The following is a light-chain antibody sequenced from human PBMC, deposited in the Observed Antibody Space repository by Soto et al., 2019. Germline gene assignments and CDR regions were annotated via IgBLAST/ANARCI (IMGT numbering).Light chain of an antibody. CDR1: QRITTY. V-gene: IGKV1-39*01. CDR2: AAS. Sequence: DIQMPQAPSSLSASVGDRVTITCRASQRITTYLNWYQQKPGQPPGLLIYAASSLQSGVPPRFSGRGSGRDFTVYISARQPEDFATYYCHQTYISPCTFGEVTKLEIK. CDR3: HQTYISPCT. J-gene: IGKJ2*02.